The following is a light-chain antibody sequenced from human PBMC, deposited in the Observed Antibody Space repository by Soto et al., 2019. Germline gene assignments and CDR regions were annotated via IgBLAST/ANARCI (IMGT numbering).Light chain of an antibody. V-gene: IGKV1-5*01. Sequence: DIQMTQSPSTLSASVGDRVTITCRASQSITHFLAWYQQKPGKAPNLLIYDASNLEPGVPSRFSGSGSGTEFTLTISSLQPDDFATYYCQQYNRDSPWTFGQGTKVEIK. J-gene: IGKJ1*01. CDR3: QQYNRDSPWT. CDR1: QSITHF. CDR2: DAS.